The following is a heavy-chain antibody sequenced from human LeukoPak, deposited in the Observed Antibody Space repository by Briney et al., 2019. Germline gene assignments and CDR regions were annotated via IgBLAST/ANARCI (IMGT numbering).Heavy chain of an antibody. CDR3: ARHPNYYDSSGYYYRD. CDR2: IYPGDSDT. D-gene: IGHD3-22*01. J-gene: IGHJ4*02. Sequence: LGESLKISCKGSGYSFTSYWIGWVRQMPGKGLEWMGIIYPGDSDTRYSPSFQGQVTISADKSISTAYLQWSSLKASDTAMYYCARHPNYYDSSGYYYRDWGQGTLVTVSS. CDR1: GYSFTSYW. V-gene: IGHV5-51*01.